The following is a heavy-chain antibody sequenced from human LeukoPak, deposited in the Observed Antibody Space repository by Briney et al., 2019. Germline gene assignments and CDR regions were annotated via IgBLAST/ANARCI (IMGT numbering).Heavy chain of an antibody. V-gene: IGHV5-51*01. CDR3: ARQEYCSGGSCYTWFDP. Sequence: GESLKISCKGSGYRFTSDWIGWVRQMPGKGLEWMGIIYPADSDIRYSPSFQGQVTISADKSISTAYLQWGSLKASDTAIYYCARQEYCSGGSCYTWFDPWGQGTLVIVSS. CDR1: GYRFTSDW. CDR2: IYPADSDI. D-gene: IGHD2-15*01. J-gene: IGHJ5*02.